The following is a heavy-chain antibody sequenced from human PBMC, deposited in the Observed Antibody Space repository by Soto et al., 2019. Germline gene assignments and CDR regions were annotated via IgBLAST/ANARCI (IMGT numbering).Heavy chain of an antibody. CDR3: ARERGVVGATPPNYYYGMDV. CDR2: ISAYNGNT. CDR1: GYTFTSYG. Sequence: ASVKVSCKASGYTFTSYGISWVRQAPGQGLEWMGWISAYNGNTNYAQKLQGRVTMTTDTSTSTAYMELRSLRSDDTAVYYCARERGVVGATPPNYYYGMDVWGQGTTVTVSS. V-gene: IGHV1-18*01. J-gene: IGHJ6*02. D-gene: IGHD1-26*01.